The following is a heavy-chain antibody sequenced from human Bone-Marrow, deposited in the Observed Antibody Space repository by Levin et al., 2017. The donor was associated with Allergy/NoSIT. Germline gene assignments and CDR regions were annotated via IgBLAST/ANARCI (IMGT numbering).Heavy chain of an antibody. J-gene: IGHJ4*02. CDR2: INFDGSSI. V-gene: IGHV3-74*01. Sequence: GGSLRLSCAASGFTFSNYWMHWVRQAPGKELVWVSHINFDGSSIDYADSVKGRFTISRDNAKNTLYLHMNSLRAEDTAVYYCSARKYSDYDCSDCWGQGVLVTVSS. CDR3: SARKYSDYDCSDC. D-gene: IGHD5-12*01. CDR1: GFTFSNYW.